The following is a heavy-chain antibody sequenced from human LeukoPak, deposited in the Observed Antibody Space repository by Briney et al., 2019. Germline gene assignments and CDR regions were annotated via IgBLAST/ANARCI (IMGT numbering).Heavy chain of an antibody. Sequence: SVKVSCKASGGTFSSYAISWVRQAPGQGLEWMGGIIPIFGTANYAQKFQGRVTITTDESTSTAYMELSSLRSEDTAVYYCASTREWERLPGFDYWGQGTLVTVPS. CDR2: IIPIFGTA. J-gene: IGHJ4*02. V-gene: IGHV1-69*05. CDR1: GGTFSSYA. D-gene: IGHD1-26*01. CDR3: ASTREWERLPGFDY.